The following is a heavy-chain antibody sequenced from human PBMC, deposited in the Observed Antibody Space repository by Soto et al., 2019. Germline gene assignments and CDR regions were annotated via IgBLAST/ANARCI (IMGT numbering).Heavy chain of an antibody. CDR1: GYLFSSCR. D-gene: IGHD2-8*01. V-gene: IGHV5-10-1*01. Sequence: GESLKIPCTGSGYLFSSCRICCVRQMGGKGREWMGRIDRSASYTNCSTTFQGHVTLSADKPISTASLQWSSLKASDTDMYYCARCILYQAGARYGMDVCGQG. J-gene: IGHJ6*02. CDR3: ARCILYQAGARYGMDV. CDR2: IDRSASYT.